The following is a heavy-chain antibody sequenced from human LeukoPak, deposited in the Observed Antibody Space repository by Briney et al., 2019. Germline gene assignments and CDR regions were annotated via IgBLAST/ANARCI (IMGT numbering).Heavy chain of an antibody. CDR3: ARDLTIVVVPAATGRPGWFDP. J-gene: IGHJ5*02. CDR1: GGTLSSYA. D-gene: IGHD2-2*01. CDR2: IIPIFGTA. Sequence: SVKVSCKASGGTLSSYAISWVRQAPGQGLEWMGGIIPIFGTANYAQKFQGRVTITADESTSTAYMELSSLRSEDTAVYYCARDLTIVVVPAATGRPGWFDPWGQGTLVTVSS. V-gene: IGHV1-69*01.